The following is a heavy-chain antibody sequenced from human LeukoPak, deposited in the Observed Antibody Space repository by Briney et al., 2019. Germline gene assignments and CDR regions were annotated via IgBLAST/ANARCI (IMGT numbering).Heavy chain of an antibody. CDR2: ITGSGGST. Sequence: GGSLRLSCAASGFTFSNYAMSWVRQAPGKGLEWVSAITGSGGSTYYADSVKGRFTISRDNSKNTLYLQMNSLRAEDTAVYYCARDYYDSSGYAHDYWGQGTLVTVSS. D-gene: IGHD3-22*01. CDR1: GFTFSNYA. J-gene: IGHJ4*02. CDR3: ARDYYDSSGYAHDY. V-gene: IGHV3-23*01.